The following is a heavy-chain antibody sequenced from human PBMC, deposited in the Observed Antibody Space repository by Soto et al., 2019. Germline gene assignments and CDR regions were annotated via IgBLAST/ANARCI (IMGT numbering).Heavy chain of an antibody. V-gene: IGHV3-74*01. Sequence: EVQLVESGGGLVQPGGSLRLSCATSGFTFSDYWIHWVRQAPGKGLVWVSRINGDGSSTDYADSVKGRFTISRDNAENTVYLQTNSLSAEDTAVYYCARGIRGKYGMDVWGHGTTITVSS. D-gene: IGHD3-10*01. J-gene: IGHJ6*02. CDR1: GFTFSDYW. CDR3: ARGIRGKYGMDV. CDR2: INGDGSST.